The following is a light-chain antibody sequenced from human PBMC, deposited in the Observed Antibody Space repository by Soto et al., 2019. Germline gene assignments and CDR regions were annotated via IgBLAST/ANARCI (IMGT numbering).Light chain of an antibody. V-gene: IGKV1-5*01. Sequence: DIQMTQSPSTLSASVGDRVTITCRASQSISSWLAWYQQKPGKAPKLLIYDASSLESGVPSRFSGSGSGTDFTLTISSLQPDDFATYYCQQYHSYSPGHAYTFGQGTKLAIK. J-gene: IGKJ2*01. CDR1: QSISSW. CDR2: DAS. CDR3: QQYHSYSPGHAYT.